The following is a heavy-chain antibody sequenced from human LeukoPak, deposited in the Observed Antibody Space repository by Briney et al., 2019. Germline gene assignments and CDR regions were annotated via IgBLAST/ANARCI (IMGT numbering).Heavy chain of an antibody. D-gene: IGHD4-17*01. J-gene: IGHJ4*02. CDR3: ASLYGDYVASDY. Sequence: GASVKVSCKASGYSFTVYYMHWVRQAPGQGLEWMGWINPNSGGTNYAQKFLGRVTMTRDTSINTAYMELSRLRSDDTAVYYCASLYGDYVASDYWGQGTLVTVPS. CDR1: GYSFTVYY. CDR2: INPNSGGT. V-gene: IGHV1-2*02.